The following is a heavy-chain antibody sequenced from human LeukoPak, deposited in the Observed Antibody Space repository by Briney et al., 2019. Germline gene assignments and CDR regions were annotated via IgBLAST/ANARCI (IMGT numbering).Heavy chain of an antibody. CDR3: ARRAHSGAMITLDY. CDR1: GYSFTDYW. CDR2: IYPDDSDT. J-gene: IGHJ4*02. D-gene: IGHD5-12*01. Sequence: GESLKISCKGSGYSFTDYWIGWVRQTPGKGLEWMGIIYPDDSDTRYSPSFQGQVTISADKSISTAYLQWSSLKASDTAMYYCARRAHSGAMITLDYWGQGTLVTVSS. V-gene: IGHV5-51*01.